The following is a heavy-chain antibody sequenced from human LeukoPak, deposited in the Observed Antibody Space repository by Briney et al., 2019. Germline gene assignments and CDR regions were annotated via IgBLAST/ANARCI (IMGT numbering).Heavy chain of an antibody. Sequence: GASVKVSCKVSGYTLTELSMHWVRQAPGKGLEWMGGFDPEDGETIYAQKFQGRVTMTEDTSTDTAYMELSSLRFEDTAVYYCATDLVLTGYYKSVSDYWGXGTXVTVSS. CDR2: FDPEDGET. V-gene: IGHV1-24*01. J-gene: IGHJ4*02. CDR3: ATDLVLTGYYKSVSDY. CDR1: GYTLTELS. D-gene: IGHD3-9*01.